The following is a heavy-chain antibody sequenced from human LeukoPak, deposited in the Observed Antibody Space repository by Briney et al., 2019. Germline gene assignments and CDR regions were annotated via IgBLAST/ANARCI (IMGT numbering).Heavy chain of an antibody. J-gene: IGHJ4*02. Sequence: GGSLRLSCAASGFTFTSDAMSWVRQAAGKGLEWVSAISGSGGSTSYADSVKGRFTISRDNSKNTLYLQMNSLRVDDTAVYYCAKDRVWFGELNYWGQGTLVIVSS. CDR1: GFTFTSDA. D-gene: IGHD3-10*01. CDR3: AKDRVWFGELNY. CDR2: ISGSGGST. V-gene: IGHV3-23*01.